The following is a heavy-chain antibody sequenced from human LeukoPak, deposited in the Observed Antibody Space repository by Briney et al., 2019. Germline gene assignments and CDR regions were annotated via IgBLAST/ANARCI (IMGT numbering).Heavy chain of an antibody. CDR1: GGSFSGYY. CDR3: ASLAPTNYYYDSSGYSRLYYFDY. CDR2: INHSGST. D-gene: IGHD3-22*01. J-gene: IGHJ4*02. Sequence: PSETPSLTCAVYGGSFSGYYWSWIRQPPGKGLEWIGEINHSGSTNYNPSLKSRVTISVDTSKNQFSLKLSSVTAADTAVYYCASLAPTNYYYDSSGYSRLYYFDYWGQGTLVTVSS. V-gene: IGHV4-34*01.